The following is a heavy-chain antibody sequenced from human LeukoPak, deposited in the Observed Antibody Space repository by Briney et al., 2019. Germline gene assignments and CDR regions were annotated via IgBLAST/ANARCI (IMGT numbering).Heavy chain of an antibody. V-gene: IGHV1-69*04. CDR1: GGTFSSYA. J-gene: IGHJ6*02. D-gene: IGHD2-15*01. CDR2: IIPILGIA. Sequence: SVKVSCKASGGTFSSYAISWVRQAPGQGLEWMGRIIPILGIANYAQKFQGRVTITADKSTSTAYMELSSLRSEDTAVYYCAREVIYRSGGSCYSGSPNYYYYYGMDVWGQGTTVTVSS. CDR3: AREVIYRSGGSCYSGSPNYYYYYGMDV.